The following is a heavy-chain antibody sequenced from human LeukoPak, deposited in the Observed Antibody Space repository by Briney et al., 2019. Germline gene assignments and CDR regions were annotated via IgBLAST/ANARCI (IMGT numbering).Heavy chain of an antibody. CDR3: ARDNNYYDSSGYYYWFDP. Sequence: SETQTLTCTVSGGSISSYYWSWIRQTAGKGLEWIGRIYTSGSTNYNPSLKSRVTMSVDTSKNQFSLKLSSVTAADTAVYCCARDNNYYDSSGYYYWFDPWGQGTLVTASS. CDR2: IYTSGST. D-gene: IGHD3-22*01. CDR1: GGSISSYY. V-gene: IGHV4-4*07. J-gene: IGHJ5*02.